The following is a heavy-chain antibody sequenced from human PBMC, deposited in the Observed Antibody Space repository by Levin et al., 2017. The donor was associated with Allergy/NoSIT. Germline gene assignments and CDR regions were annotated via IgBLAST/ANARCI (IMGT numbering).Heavy chain of an antibody. D-gene: IGHD4-17*01. Sequence: GESLKISCKASGYTFTGYYMHWVRQAPGQGLEWMGWINPNSGGTNYAQQFQGRVTMTRDTSISTAYMELSRLRSDDTAVYYCARASGDYTFPDYWGQGTLVTVSS. J-gene: IGHJ4*02. CDR2: INPNSGGT. V-gene: IGHV1-2*02. CDR3: ARASGDYTFPDY. CDR1: GYTFTGYY.